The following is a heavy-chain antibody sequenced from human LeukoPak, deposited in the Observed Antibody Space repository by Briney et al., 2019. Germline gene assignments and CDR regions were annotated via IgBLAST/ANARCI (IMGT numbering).Heavy chain of an antibody. V-gene: IGHV4-61*01. CDR1: GSSVSSGSYY. CDR3: ARAPDSFVDVRLDP. CDR2: IYYSGST. D-gene: IGHD2-15*01. J-gene: IGHJ5*02. Sequence: SETLSLTCTVSGSSVSSGSYYWSWIRQPPGKGLEWIGYIYYSGSTNYNPSLKSRVTISVDTSKNQFSLKLSSVTAADTAVYYCARAPDSFVDVRLDPWGQGTLVTVSS.